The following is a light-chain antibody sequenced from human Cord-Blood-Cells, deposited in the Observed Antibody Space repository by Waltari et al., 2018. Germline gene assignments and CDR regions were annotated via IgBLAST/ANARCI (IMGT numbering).Light chain of an antibody. V-gene: IGLV2-8*01. CDR2: EVS. CDR1: SSDVGCYNY. J-gene: IGLJ2*01. Sequence: QSALTQPPSASGSPGQSVTISCTGTSSDVGCYNYVSWYQQHPGKAPKLMIYEVSKRPSGVPDRFSGSKSGNTASLTFSGLQAEDEADYYCSSYAGSNNVVFGGGTKLTVL. CDR3: SSYAGSNNVV.